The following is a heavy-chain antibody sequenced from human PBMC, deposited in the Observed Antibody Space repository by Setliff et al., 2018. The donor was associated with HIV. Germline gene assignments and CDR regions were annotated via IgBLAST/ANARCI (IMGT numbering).Heavy chain of an antibody. CDR3: ARAKVIATRSYMRYYYYVDV. Sequence: PSETLSLTCTVSGGSISSSSYYWGWIRQPPGKGLEWIGNIYSGGTTYYNSSLRSRVTISVDTSKNQFSLNLSSVNAANTAVYYCARAKVIATRSYMRYYYYVDVWGNGTTVTVSS. D-gene: IGHD2-15*01. CDR1: GGSISSSSYY. CDR2: IYSGGTT. V-gene: IGHV4-39*07. J-gene: IGHJ6*03.